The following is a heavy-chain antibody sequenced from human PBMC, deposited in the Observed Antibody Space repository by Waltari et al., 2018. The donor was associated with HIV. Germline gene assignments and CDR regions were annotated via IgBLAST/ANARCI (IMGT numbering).Heavy chain of an antibody. D-gene: IGHD4-4*01. V-gene: IGHV4-38-2*02. CDR3: ARDWGVTTGPFDF. Sequence: QVQLQESGPGLVQTLETLSLPCAVSGSSITSGYYWAWIRQSPGKGLEWIATIHYNGRADYNPSLGGRVLVSLDPSKNQFSLKMRYVTAADTAIYYCARDWGVTTGPFDFWGQGTQVTVSS. CDR2: IHYNGRA. J-gene: IGHJ4*02. CDR1: GSSITSGYY.